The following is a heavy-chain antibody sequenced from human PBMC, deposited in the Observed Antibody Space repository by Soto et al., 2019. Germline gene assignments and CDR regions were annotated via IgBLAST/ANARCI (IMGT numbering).Heavy chain of an antibody. D-gene: IGHD3-10*01. CDR2: IYHSGST. CDR1: GGSISSFCYS. Sequence: SDTLSLTCAVSGGSISSFCYSWSWIRQPPGKGLEWIGYIYHSGSTYYNPSLKSRVTISVDRSKNQFSLKLSSVTAADTAVYYCARGVGYYVVRGVTLLYYSDYWGQGTLVTVSS. J-gene: IGHJ4*02. V-gene: IGHV4-30-2*01. CDR3: ARGVGYYVVRGVTLLYYSDY.